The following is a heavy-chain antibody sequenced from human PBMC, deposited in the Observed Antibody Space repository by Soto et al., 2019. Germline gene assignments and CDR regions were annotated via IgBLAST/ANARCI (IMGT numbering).Heavy chain of an antibody. CDR2: INPNSGGT. V-gene: IGHV1-2*02. CDR3: ARDSYYDILTGYSRNAFDV. J-gene: IGHJ3*01. D-gene: IGHD3-9*01. CDR1: VYTFICHY. Sequence: XSVKVSCKASVYTFICHYIHWVRQAPGQGLEWMGWINPNSGGTNYAQKFQGRIIMTRDTSISTAYMELSRLRSDDTAVYYCARDSYYDILTGYSRNAFDVWGQGTVVTVSS.